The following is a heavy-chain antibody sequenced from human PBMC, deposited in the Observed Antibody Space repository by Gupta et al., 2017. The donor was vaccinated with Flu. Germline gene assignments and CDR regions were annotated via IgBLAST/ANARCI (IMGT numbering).Heavy chain of an antibody. V-gene: IGHV3-15*01. J-gene: IGHJ4*02. CDR1: GFPFNNAW. CDR3: AADNNLYGSAPYFDN. D-gene: IGHD3-16*01. Sequence: EGRLVESGGGLVKPGESLRLSCAASGFPFNNAWMTWVRQAPGKGLEWIGRIRSYVEGGTTDYVSPVEGRFTISRDESILYMQMTSLKIEDTAVYYCAADNNLYGSAPYFDNWGQGARVTVSS. CDR2: IRSYVEGGTT.